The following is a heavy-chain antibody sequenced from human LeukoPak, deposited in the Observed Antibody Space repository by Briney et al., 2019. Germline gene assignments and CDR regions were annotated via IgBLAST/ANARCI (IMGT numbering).Heavy chain of an antibody. CDR2: INSDGRVT. V-gene: IGHV3-74*01. D-gene: IGHD3-10*01. J-gene: IGHJ4*02. CDR1: GFSFSNYW. CDR3: ARDLFGSSRDY. Sequence: PGGSLRLSCAASGFSFSNYWMEWVRHAPGKGLVWVSPINSDGRVTAYADSVKGRFTISRDNAKNTLYLQMNSLRAEDTAVYYCARDLFGSSRDYWGQGILVTVS.